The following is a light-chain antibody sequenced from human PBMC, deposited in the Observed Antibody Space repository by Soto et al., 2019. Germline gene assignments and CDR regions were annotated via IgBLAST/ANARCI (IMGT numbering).Light chain of an antibody. Sequence: EIVLTQSPASLSVSPGERATLSCRASQSISANLDWYQQKPAQAPRLLIHSASTRATGIPARFSGSGSGREFTITISSLQSEEFAVYYCQQYNDWPPSWTFGQGTKVDIK. CDR1: QSISAN. CDR2: SAS. J-gene: IGKJ1*01. V-gene: IGKV3-15*01. CDR3: QQYNDWPPSWT.